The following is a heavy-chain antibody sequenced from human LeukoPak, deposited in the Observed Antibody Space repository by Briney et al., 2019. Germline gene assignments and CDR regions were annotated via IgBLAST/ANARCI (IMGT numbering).Heavy chain of an antibody. V-gene: IGHV3-30*18. Sequence: GGSLRLSCAASGFTFSSYGMHWVRQAPGKGLEWVAIISYDGSNKYYADSVKGRFTISRDNSKNTLYLQMNSLRAEDTAVYYCAKDRPSGSYYAEAFDIWGQGTMVTVSS. D-gene: IGHD1-26*01. CDR1: GFTFSSYG. J-gene: IGHJ3*02. CDR2: ISYDGSNK. CDR3: AKDRPSGSYYAEAFDI.